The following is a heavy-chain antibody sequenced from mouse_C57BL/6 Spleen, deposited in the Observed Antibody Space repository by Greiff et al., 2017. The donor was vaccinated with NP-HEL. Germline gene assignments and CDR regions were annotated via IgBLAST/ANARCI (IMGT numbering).Heavy chain of an antibody. CDR3: ARKGGNYAMDY. J-gene: IGHJ4*01. CDR1: GYTFTGYW. D-gene: IGHD1-1*02. CDR2: ILPGSGSP. V-gene: IGHV1-9*01. Sequence: VQLQQSGAELMKPGASVKLSCKATGYTFTGYWIEWVKQRPGHGLEWIGEILPGSGSPKYNEKFKGKATFTADTSANTAYMQLSSLTTEDSAIYYCARKGGNYAMDYWGQGTSVTVSS.